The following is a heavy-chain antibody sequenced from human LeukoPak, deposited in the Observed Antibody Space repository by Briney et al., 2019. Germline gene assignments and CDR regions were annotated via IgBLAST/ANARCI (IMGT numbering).Heavy chain of an antibody. D-gene: IGHD3-22*01. CDR3: AKEVGYDSSGYDDF. CDR2: ISYDGSNK. Sequence: GGSLRLSCAASGFTFSSYGMHWVRQAPGKGLEWVAVISYDGSNKYYADSVKGRFTISRDNSKNTLYLQMNSLRAEDTALYYCAKEVGYDSSGYDDFWGQGTLVTVSS. J-gene: IGHJ4*02. CDR1: GFTFSSYG. V-gene: IGHV3-30*18.